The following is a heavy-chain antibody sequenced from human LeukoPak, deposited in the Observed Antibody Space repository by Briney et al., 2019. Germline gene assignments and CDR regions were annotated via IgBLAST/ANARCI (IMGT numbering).Heavy chain of an antibody. D-gene: IGHD2-2*01. Sequence: QPGGSLRLSCTASGFTFSIYWMSWVRQAPGKGLEWVANIKQDGCEKFYVDSVKGRFTISRDNDKNSLYLQMNSLRAEDTAVYYCARELGYCSSTSCYGGYFDYWGQGTLVTVSS. CDR3: ARELGYCSSTSCYGGYFDY. CDR1: GFTFSIYW. J-gene: IGHJ4*02. V-gene: IGHV3-7*01. CDR2: IKQDGCEK.